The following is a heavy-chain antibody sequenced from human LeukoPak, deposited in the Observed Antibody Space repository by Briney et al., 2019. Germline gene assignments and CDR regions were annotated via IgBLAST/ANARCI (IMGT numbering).Heavy chain of an antibody. CDR3: ARAGGQIFNSNHPFDY. J-gene: IGHJ4*02. Sequence: ASVKVSCKASGYTFTSYYMPWVRQSPGQGLEWLGIINPSSGSTSYAQKFQGRVTMTRDTSTSTVYMELSSLRSGDTAVYYCARAGGQIFNSNHPFDYWGQGTLVTVSS. CDR2: INPSSGST. CDR1: GYTFTSYY. V-gene: IGHV1-46*03. D-gene: IGHD4-11*01.